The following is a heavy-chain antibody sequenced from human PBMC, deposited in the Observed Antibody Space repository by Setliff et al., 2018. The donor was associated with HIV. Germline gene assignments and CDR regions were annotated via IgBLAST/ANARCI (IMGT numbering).Heavy chain of an antibody. D-gene: IGHD2-15*01. CDR2: IYSCGTK. Sequence: SETLSLTCTFSGVTSGDYYWTWIRQHPVKGLEWIGYIYSCGTKYYNPSLKSRLAISLDTSKNQFSLNLKSVTAADAAVYYCARGFCSGGFCHPNFYHYMDVWGKGTTVTVSS. CDR1: GVTSGDYY. V-gene: IGHV4-31*03. J-gene: IGHJ6*03. CDR3: ARGFCSGGFCHPNFYHYMDV.